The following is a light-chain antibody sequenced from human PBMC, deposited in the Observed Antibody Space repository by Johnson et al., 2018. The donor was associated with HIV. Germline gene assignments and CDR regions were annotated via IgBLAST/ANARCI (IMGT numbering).Light chain of an antibody. Sequence: QSVLTQPPSVSAAPGQKVTISCSGSSSNIGNNYVSWYQQLPGTAPKVLIHENNKRPSGIPDRFSGSKSGTSATLAITGLQPGDEADYYCGTWDSSLSAGGVFGTGTKVTVL. CDR3: GTWDSSLSAGGV. CDR1: SSNIGNNY. V-gene: IGLV1-51*02. J-gene: IGLJ1*01. CDR2: ENN.